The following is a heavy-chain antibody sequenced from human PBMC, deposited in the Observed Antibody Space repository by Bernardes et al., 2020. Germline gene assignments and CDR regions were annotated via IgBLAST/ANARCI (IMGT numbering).Heavy chain of an antibody. V-gene: IGHV1-69*13. J-gene: IGHJ3*02. CDR2: IIPIFGTA. CDR3: ARKCSGGSCYGAFDI. Sequence: SVKVSCKASGGTFSSYAISWVRQAPGQGLEWMGGIIPIFGTANYAQKFQGRVTITADESTSTAYMELSSLRSEDTAVYYCARKCSGGSCYGAFDIWGQGTMVTVSS. D-gene: IGHD2-15*01. CDR1: GGTFSSYA.